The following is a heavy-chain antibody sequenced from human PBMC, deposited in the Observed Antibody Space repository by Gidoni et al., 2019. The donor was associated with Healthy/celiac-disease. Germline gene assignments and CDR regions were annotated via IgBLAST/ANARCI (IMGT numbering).Heavy chain of an antibody. J-gene: IGHJ6*02. CDR1: GYTFTSYD. CDR2: MNPNSGNT. Sequence: QVQLVQSGAEVKKPGASVKVSCKASGYTFTSYDINWVRQATGQGLEWMGWMNPNSGNTGYAQKFQGRVTMTRNTSISTAYMELSSLRSEDTAVYYCARGTYPSSSSGGYDWSHYYYYYYGMDVWGQGTTVTVSS. D-gene: IGHD3-9*01. CDR3: ARGTYPSSSSGGYDWSHYYYYYYGMDV. V-gene: IGHV1-8*01.